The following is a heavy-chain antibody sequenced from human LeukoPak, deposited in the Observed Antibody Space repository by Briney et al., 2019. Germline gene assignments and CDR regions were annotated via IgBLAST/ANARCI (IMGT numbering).Heavy chain of an antibody. D-gene: IGHD2-15*01. V-gene: IGHV4-30-4*08. CDR3: GGYCNGGNCLDAFDI. Sequence: SQTLSLTCTVSGGSISSGDYYWSWVRQPPGKGLEWSGYIYFSGSTYYNPSLKSRVTISIDSSKNQFSLKVNSVTAADTALYYCGGYCNGGNCLDAFDIWGQGTMVTVSS. J-gene: IGHJ3*02. CDR1: GGSISSGDYY. CDR2: IYFSGST.